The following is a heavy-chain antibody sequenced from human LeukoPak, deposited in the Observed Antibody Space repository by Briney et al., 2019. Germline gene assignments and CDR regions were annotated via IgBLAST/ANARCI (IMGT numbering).Heavy chain of an antibody. J-gene: IGHJ4*02. D-gene: IGHD6-13*01. V-gene: IGHV3-9*01. CDR2: VSWNTGTI. Sequence: GGSLRLSCPASGFTFDDYAMHWVRQGPGKGLEWVSGVSWNTGTIGYADSVKGRFAISRDNAKNSLYLQMNTLRAEDTALYYCAKGPSIAAAAFDYWGQGTLVTVSS. CDR3: AKGPSIAAAAFDY. CDR1: GFTFDDYA.